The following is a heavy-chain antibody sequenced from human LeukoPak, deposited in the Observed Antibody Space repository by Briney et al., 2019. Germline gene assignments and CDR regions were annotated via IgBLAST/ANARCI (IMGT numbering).Heavy chain of an antibody. CDR3: ARGSYRYEDRGLDP. J-gene: IGHJ5*02. CDR1: GYTFISYD. V-gene: IGHV1-8*03. CDR2: INPNIGDT. Sequence: ASVKVSCKASGYTFISYDINWVRQATGQGLEWMGWINPNIGDTDYAQKFQGRVTFTRNTAISTVYMELSSLRSDDTAVYYCARGSYRYEDRGLDPWGQGTLVTVSS. D-gene: IGHD3-16*02.